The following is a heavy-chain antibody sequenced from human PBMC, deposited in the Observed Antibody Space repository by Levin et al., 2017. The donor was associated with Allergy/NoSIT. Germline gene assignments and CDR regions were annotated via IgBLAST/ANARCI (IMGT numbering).Heavy chain of an antibody. J-gene: IGHJ6*02. CDR2: INPSGGST. D-gene: IGHD1-1*01. CDR3: ARGTTNSKDYYYYGMDV. CDR1: GYTFTSYY. Sequence: ASVKVSCKASGYTFTSYYMHWVRQAPGQGLEWMGIINPSGGSTSYAQKFQGRVTMTRDTSTSTVYMELSSLRSEDTAVYYCARGTTNSKDYYYYGMDVWGQGTTVTVSS. V-gene: IGHV1-46*01.